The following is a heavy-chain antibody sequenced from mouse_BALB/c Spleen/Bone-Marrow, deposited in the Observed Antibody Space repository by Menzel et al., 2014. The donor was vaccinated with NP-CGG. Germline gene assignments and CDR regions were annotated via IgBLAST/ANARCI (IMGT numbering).Heavy chain of an antibody. D-gene: IGHD2-10*02. CDR1: GFAFSNYD. CDR2: ISSGGGST. J-gene: IGHJ2*01. CDR3: TRHPYGTFFAY. Sequence: EVQGVESGGGLVKPGGSLKLSCAASGFAFSNYDMSWVRQSPVKRLEWVAYISSGGGSTYYPDTVKGRFIISRDNAKNTLFLQMSRLKSEDTAMYYCTRHPYGTFFAYWGQGTTLTVSS. V-gene: IGHV5-12-1*01.